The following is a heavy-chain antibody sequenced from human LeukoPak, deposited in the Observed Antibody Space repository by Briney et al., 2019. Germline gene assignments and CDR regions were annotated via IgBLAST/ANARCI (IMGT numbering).Heavy chain of an antibody. CDR2: IWYDGSNK. CDR3: AKDQLDGAHGYSLRNAFDI. CDR1: GFTFSSYG. Sequence: GGSLRLSCAASGFTFSSYGMHWVRQAPGKGLEWVAVIWYDGSNKYYADSVKGRFTISRDNSKNTLYLQMNSLRAEDTAVYYCAKDQLDGAHGYSLRNAFDIWGQGTMVTVSS. D-gene: IGHD5-18*01. V-gene: IGHV3-33*06. J-gene: IGHJ3*02.